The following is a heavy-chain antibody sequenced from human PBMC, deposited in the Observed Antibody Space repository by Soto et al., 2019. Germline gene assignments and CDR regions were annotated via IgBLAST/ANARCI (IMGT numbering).Heavy chain of an antibody. CDR2: IIPIFGTA. CDR3: ARGARGLQLDT. Sequence: QVQLVQSGAEVKKPGSSVKVSCKASGGTFSSYAISWVRQAPGQGLEWMGGIIPIFGTANYAQKFQGRVQITAEEPTTTAYMGRSSLKSENTAVYYWARGARGLQLDTWGQGPLVTVSS. CDR1: GGTFSSYA. D-gene: IGHD5-12*01. J-gene: IGHJ5*02. V-gene: IGHV1-69*12.